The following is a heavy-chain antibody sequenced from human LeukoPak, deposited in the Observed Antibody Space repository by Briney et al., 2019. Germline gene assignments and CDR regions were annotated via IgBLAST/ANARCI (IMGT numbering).Heavy chain of an antibody. D-gene: IGHD3-3*01. V-gene: IGHV3-48*01. Sequence: GGSLRLSCATSGFTFTIFGINWVRQAPGKGPEWASYIDARSGITYYADSVQGRFTISIDNAKESVFLQMNGLRVDDTAVYYCARTYDFGRGPPGDAFDNWGQGTPVIVSS. CDR3: ARTYDFGRGPPGDAFDN. CDR1: GFTFTIFG. CDR2: IDARSGIT. J-gene: IGHJ3*02.